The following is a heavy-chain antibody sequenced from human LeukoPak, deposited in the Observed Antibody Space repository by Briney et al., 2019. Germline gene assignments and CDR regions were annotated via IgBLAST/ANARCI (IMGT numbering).Heavy chain of an antibody. CDR3: ARESAALSYGGYNYYYGMDV. CDR1: GYTFTSYY. Sequence: GASVKVSCKASGYTFTSYYMHWVRQAPGQGLEWMGIMNPSGGSTSYAQKFQGRVTMTRDTSTSTVYMELSSLRSEDTAVYYCARESAALSYGGYNYYYGMDVWGQGTTVTVSS. J-gene: IGHJ6*02. V-gene: IGHV1-46*01. D-gene: IGHD6-13*01. CDR2: MNPSGGST.